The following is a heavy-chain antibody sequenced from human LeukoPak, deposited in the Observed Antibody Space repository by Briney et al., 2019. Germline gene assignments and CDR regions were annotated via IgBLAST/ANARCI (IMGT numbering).Heavy chain of an antibody. V-gene: IGHV1-69*13. J-gene: IGHJ5*02. Sequence: SVKVSCKASGGTFISYAISWVRQAPGQGLEWMGGIIPIFGTANYAQKFQGRVTITADESTSTAYMELSSLRSEDTAVYYCARDNPYCSSTSCWNWFDPWGQGTLVTVSS. D-gene: IGHD2-2*01. CDR3: ARDNPYCSSTSCWNWFDP. CDR2: IIPIFGTA. CDR1: GGTFISYA.